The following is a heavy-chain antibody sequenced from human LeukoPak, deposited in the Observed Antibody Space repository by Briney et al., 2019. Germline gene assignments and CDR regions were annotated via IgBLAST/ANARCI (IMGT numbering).Heavy chain of an antibody. CDR2: INPNSGGT. CDR3: ARDNGDYWFDY. V-gene: IGHV1-2*02. J-gene: IGHJ4*02. D-gene: IGHD4-17*01. CDR1: GYTFTGYY. Sequence: ASVKVSCKAFGYTFTGYYMHWVRQAPGQGLEWMGWINPNSGGTNYAQKFQGRVTMTRDTSISTAYMELTRLRSDDTAVYYCARDNGDYWFDYWGQGTLVTVSS.